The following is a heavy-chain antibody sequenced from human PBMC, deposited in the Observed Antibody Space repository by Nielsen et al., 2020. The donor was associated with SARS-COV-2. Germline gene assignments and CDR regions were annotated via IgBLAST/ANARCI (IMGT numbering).Heavy chain of an antibody. CDR2: IDQRGST. Sequence: SETLSLTCAVYGASISSTSWWTWVRQPPGKGLEWDGEIDQRGSTNSNPSLKSRVTISVDRSKNQFSPKLNSVTAADTALYYCARAGVVVVTPRVFDVWGQGTMVTVSS. D-gene: IGHD2-15*01. CDR1: GASISSTSW. CDR3: ARAGVVVVTPRVFDV. J-gene: IGHJ3*01. V-gene: IGHV4-4*02.